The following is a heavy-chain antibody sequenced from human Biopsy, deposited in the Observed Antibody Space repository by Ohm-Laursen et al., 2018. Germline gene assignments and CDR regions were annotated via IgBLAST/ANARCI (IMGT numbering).Heavy chain of an antibody. CDR2: NIPIIGTG. Sequence: VKISCKAPGGTFSNYGVNWVRQAPGQGLEWLGGNIPIIGTGNYAQKFQDRVTVAADTSTSTATMELRSLRSDDTAVYYCATKLTGYFHHWGQGTLVIVSS. J-gene: IGHJ1*01. CDR3: ATKLTGYFHH. V-gene: IGHV1-69*10. CDR1: GGTFSNYG. D-gene: IGHD3-9*01.